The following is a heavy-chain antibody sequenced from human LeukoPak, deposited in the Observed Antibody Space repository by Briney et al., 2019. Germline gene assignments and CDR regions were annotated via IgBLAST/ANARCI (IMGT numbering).Heavy chain of an antibody. Sequence: KPSETLSLTCTVSGGSISTYYWNWIRQPPGKGLEWIGHISTSGSTNYNPSLKSRVTMSVDASKNQLSLKVSSVTAADTAVYYCARDYYDLLTGYYRFDYWGQGTLVTVSS. CDR2: ISTSGST. J-gene: IGHJ4*02. D-gene: IGHD3-9*01. CDR1: GGSISTYY. V-gene: IGHV4-4*07. CDR3: ARDYYDLLTGYYRFDY.